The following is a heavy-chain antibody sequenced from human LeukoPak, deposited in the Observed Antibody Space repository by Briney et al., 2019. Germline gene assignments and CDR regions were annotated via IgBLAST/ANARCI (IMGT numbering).Heavy chain of an antibody. D-gene: IGHD3-3*01. CDR2: LYHSGST. CDR1: GDSISTSDYH. J-gene: IGHJ5*02. CDR3: ARQGDSTKGYYLDWFDP. V-gene: IGHV4-39*01. Sequence: SETLSLTCTVSGDSISTSDYHWGWMRQPPGKGPEWIGTLYHSGSTHYNPSLESRITISVDTSKNQFSLKLYSVTAADTAVYYCARQGDSTKGYYLDWFDPWGQGTLVTVSS.